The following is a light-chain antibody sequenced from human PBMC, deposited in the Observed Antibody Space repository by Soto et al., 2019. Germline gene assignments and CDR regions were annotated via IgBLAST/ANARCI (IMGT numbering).Light chain of an antibody. J-gene: IGKJ1*01. CDR3: QQYDSSFPA. V-gene: IGKV3D-15*01. CDR2: GAS. CDR1: QSVRSN. Sequence: EIVMTQSPATLSVSPGERATLSCRASQSVRSNLAWYQQKPGQAPRLLIYGASTRATGIPARFSGSGSGTEFTLTISSLQSEDFALYYCQQYDSSFPAFGQGTKVEI.